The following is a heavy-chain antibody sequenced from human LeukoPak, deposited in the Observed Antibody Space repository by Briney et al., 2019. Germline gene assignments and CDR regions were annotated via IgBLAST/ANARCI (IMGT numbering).Heavy chain of an antibody. J-gene: IGHJ4*02. V-gene: IGHV3-48*04. CDR3: ADNLPW. CDR1: GFTFSTHS. Sequence: GGSLRLSCADSGFTFSTHSMNWVRQAPGKGLEWISYIDRSSNTIYYADSVKGRFTISRDNAKNSLYLQMNSLRVEDTAVYYCADNLPWWGQGTLVTVSS. D-gene: IGHD1-1*01. CDR2: IDRSSNTI.